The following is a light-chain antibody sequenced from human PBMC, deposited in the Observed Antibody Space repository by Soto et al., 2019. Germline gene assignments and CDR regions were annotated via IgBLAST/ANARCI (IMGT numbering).Light chain of an antibody. CDR2: NNN. CDR3: ATWDDSLNGPV. CDR1: RSNIGSNP. V-gene: IGLV1-44*01. J-gene: IGLJ7*01. Sequence: QSVLTQPPSASGTPGQRVSISCSGSRSNIGSNPVNWYQQLPGTAPKLLIYNNNLRPSGVPDRFSGSKSGTSASLAISGLQSEDEADFYCATWDDSLNGPVFGGGTQLTVL.